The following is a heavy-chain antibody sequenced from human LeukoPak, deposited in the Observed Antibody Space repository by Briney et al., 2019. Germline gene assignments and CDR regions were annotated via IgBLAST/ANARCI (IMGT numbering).Heavy chain of an antibody. V-gene: IGHV1-18*01. CDR3: ARDTLENDYGDYEGDYYYYGMDV. CDR2: ISAYYGDT. Sequence: ASVPVSCKTSGYIFGHNGISWVRQAPGQGPEWMGWISAYYGDTKYAQKFQGRVTMTRDTSTSTAYMELRSLRSDDTAVYYCARDTLENDYGDYEGDYYYYGMDVWGQGTTVTVSS. J-gene: IGHJ6*02. D-gene: IGHD4-17*01. CDR1: GYIFGHNG.